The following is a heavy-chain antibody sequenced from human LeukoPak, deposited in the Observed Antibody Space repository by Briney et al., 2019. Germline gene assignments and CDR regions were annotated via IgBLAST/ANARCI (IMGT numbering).Heavy chain of an antibody. J-gene: IGHJ3*02. CDR3: ARDKAVADSGWAFDI. D-gene: IGHD6-19*01. CDR1: DYTFTSYG. V-gene: IGHV1-18*01. Sequence: GASVKVSCKASDYTFTSYGISWVRQAPGQGLEWMGWISGYNGNTNHAQRLQGRVPMTTDTSTSTAYMELRSLRSDDTAVYYCARDKAVADSGWAFDIWGQGTMVTVSS. CDR2: ISGYNGNT.